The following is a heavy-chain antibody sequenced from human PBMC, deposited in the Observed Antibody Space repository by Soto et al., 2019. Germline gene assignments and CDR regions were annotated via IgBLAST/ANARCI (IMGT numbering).Heavy chain of an antibody. J-gene: IGHJ4*02. D-gene: IGHD2-15*01. CDR1: GFTFSSYA. Sequence: EVQLLESGGGLVQPGGSLRLSCAASGFTFSSYAMSWVRQAPGKGLEWVSAISGSGGSTYYADSVKGRFTIARDNAKNTLYLQMNSLRAEDTAVYYCANICWGLGSGTSFYYFDYWGQGTLVTVSS. V-gene: IGHV3-23*01. CDR3: ANICWGLGSGTSFYYFDY. CDR2: ISGSGGST.